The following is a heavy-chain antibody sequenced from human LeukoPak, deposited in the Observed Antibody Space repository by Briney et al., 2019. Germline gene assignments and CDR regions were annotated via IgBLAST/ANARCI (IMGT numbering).Heavy chain of an antibody. CDR1: GGSISSGDYY. CDR2: IYYSGST. CDR3: AREASPDMIAVFDY. J-gene: IGHJ4*02. V-gene: IGHV4-30-4*08. D-gene: IGHD3-22*01. Sequence: SQTLSLTCTVSGGSISSGDYYWSWIRQPPGKGLEWVGYIYYSGSTYYNPSLKSRVTISVDTSKNQFSLKLSSVTAADTAVYYCAREASPDMIAVFDYWGQGTLVTVSS.